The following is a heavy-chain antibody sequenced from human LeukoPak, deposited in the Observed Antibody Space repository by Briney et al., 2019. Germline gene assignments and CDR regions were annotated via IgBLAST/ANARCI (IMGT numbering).Heavy chain of an antibody. D-gene: IGHD3-10*01. V-gene: IGHV1-46*01. CDR2: INPSGGST. CDR1: GYSFTSYY. J-gene: IGHJ6*03. Sequence: GASVKVSCKASGYSFTSYYMHWVRQAPGQGLEWMGIINPSGGSTSYAQKFQGRVTMTRDMSTSTVYMELSSLRSEDTAVYYCGRGAHYYYYMDVWGKGTTVAVSS. CDR3: GRGAHYYYYMDV.